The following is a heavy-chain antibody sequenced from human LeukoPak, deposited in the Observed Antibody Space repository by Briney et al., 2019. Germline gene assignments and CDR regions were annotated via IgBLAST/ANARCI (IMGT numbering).Heavy chain of an antibody. J-gene: IGHJ4*02. V-gene: IGHV4-39*01. CDR2: IYNSGST. Sequence: SETLSLTCTVSGGSISSSTYYWGWIRQPPGKGLEWIGSIYNSGSTYYNPSLKSRVTISVDTSKNQFSLKLSSVTAADTAVYYCARHRYCTNDVCYHLIDYWVQGTLVTVSS. CDR1: GGSISSSTYY. D-gene: IGHD2-8*01. CDR3: ARHRYCTNDVCYHLIDY.